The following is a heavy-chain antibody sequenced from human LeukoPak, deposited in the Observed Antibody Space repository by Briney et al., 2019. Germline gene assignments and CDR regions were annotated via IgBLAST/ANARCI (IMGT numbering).Heavy chain of an antibody. V-gene: IGHV4-39*01. D-gene: IGHD1-26*01. CDR2: IYHRGIT. Sequence: PSETLSLTCTVSGASISRADYYWAWIRQSPGKGLDWIESIYHRGITYYNPSLQSRVTKTVDTSKNQFSLELRSVTAADTAVFYCARLVGTTAAVYFNTSFDYWGQGALVTVSS. J-gene: IGHJ4*02. CDR1: GASISRADYY. CDR3: ARLVGTTAAVYFNTSFDY.